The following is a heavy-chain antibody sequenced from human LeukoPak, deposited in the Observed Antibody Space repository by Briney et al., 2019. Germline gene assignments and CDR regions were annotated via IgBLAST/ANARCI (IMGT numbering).Heavy chain of an antibody. CDR1: GGSISSDSYS. V-gene: IGHV4-30-4*07. CDR3: ARGGSRLWIQLWSPTFDY. CDR2: IYYSGST. J-gene: IGHJ4*02. Sequence: SETLSLTCAVSGGSISSDSYSWSWIRQPPGKGLEWIGYIYYSGSTYYNPSLKSRVTISVDTSKNQFSLRLTSATAADTAVYYCARGGSRLWIQLWSPTFDYWGQGTLVTVSS. D-gene: IGHD5-18*01.